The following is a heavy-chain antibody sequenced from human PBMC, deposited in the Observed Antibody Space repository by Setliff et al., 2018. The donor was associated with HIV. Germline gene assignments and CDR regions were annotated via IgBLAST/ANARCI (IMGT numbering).Heavy chain of an antibody. V-gene: IGHV3-23*01. Sequence: GGSLRLSCAVSGFTLSTFSMSWVRQAPGKGLEWVSAISSKDGSTYYADSVRGRLTISRDNSKNTLYLQMNSLRAEDTAVYYCAKSSWWEPRAYWGQGTLVTVSS. CDR1: GFTLSTFS. CDR2: ISSKDGST. J-gene: IGHJ4*02. D-gene: IGHD2-15*01. CDR3: AKSSWWEPRAY.